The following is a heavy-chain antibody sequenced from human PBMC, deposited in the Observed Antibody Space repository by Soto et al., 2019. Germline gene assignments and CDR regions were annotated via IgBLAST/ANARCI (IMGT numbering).Heavy chain of an antibody. D-gene: IGHD6-19*01. Sequence: SETLSLTCTVSGGSISSSSYYWGWIRQPPGKGLEWIGSIYYSGSTYYNPSLKSRVTISVDRSKNQFSLKLSSVTAADTAVYYCARDMGIAVAGTSSTGYYYGMDVWGQGTTVTVSS. CDR3: ARDMGIAVAGTSSTGYYYGMDV. CDR1: GGSISSSSYY. J-gene: IGHJ6*02. CDR2: IYYSGST. V-gene: IGHV4-39*07.